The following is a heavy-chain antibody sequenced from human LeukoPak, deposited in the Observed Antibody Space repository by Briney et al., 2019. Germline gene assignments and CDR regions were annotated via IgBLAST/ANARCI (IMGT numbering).Heavy chain of an antibody. CDR2: FDPEDGET. V-gene: IGHV1-24*01. CDR3: ATDQINCSSTSCYVY. J-gene: IGHJ4*02. D-gene: IGHD2-2*01. Sequence: ASVKVSCKVSGYTLTELSMHWVRQAPGKGLEWMGGFDPEDGETIYAQKFQGRVTMTEDTSTDTAYMELSSLRSEDTAVCYCATDQINCSSTSCYVYWGQGTLVTVSS. CDR1: GYTLTELS.